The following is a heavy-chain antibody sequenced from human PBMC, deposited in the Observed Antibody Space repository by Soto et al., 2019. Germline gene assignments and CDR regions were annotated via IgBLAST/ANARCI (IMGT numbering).Heavy chain of an antibody. CDR3: AREPVAGIWFDP. D-gene: IGHD6-19*01. CDR2: INSYNGNT. J-gene: IGHJ5*02. V-gene: IGHV1-18*01. Sequence: QVQLVQSGAEVKKPGASVKVSCKASGYTFTSSGISWVRQAPGQGLEWMGGINSYNGNTNYAQKLQGRVTMTTDTSPSTAYMELRSLRSDATAVYYCAREPVAGIWFDPWGQGTLVTVSS. CDR1: GYTFTSSG.